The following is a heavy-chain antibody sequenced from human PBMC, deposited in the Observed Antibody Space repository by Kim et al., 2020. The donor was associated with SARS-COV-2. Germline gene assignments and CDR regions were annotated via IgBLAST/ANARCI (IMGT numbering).Heavy chain of an antibody. CDR1: GGSISSYY. V-gene: IGHV4-59*01. CDR2: IYYSGST. D-gene: IGHD3-10*01. CDR3: ARDLGYGSGDDYFDY. Sequence: SETLSLTCTVSGGSISSYYWSWIRQPPGKGLEWIGYIYYSGSTNYNPSLKSRVTISVDTSKNQFSLKLSSVTAADTAVYYCARDLGYGSGDDYFDYWGQGTLVTVSS. J-gene: IGHJ4*02.